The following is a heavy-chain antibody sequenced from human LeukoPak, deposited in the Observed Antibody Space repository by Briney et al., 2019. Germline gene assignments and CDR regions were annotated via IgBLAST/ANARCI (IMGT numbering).Heavy chain of an antibody. CDR2: IYYTGST. D-gene: IGHD5-18*01. V-gene: IGHV4-30-4*08. CDR3: AAGIPKTVFQS. Sequence: PSQTLSLTCTVSGDSFKSGDYNWAWIRQPPGKGLESLGHIYYTGSTSFNPSLKSRLTISLDTSKNQFSLTLTSVTAADSAVYHCAAGIPKTVFQSWGQGTLVIVSS. CDR1: GDSFKSGDYN. J-gene: IGHJ5*02.